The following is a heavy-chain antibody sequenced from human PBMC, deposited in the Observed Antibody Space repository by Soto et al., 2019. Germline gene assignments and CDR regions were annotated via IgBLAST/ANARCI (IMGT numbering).Heavy chain of an antibody. D-gene: IGHD5-18*01. J-gene: IGHJ6*02. V-gene: IGHV3-21*04. Sequence: EVQLVESGGGLVKPGGSLRLSCAASGFTFSSYSMNWVRQAPGKGLEWVSSISSSSTYIYYADSVKGRFTISRDNAKNSLYLQMNSLRTEDTAVYYCAKSDPGYAYGLNVWGQGTTVTVSS. CDR2: ISSSSTYI. CDR1: GFTFSSYS. CDR3: AKSDPGYAYGLNV.